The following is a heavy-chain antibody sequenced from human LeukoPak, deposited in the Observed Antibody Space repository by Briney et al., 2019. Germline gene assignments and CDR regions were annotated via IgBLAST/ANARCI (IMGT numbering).Heavy chain of an antibody. J-gene: IGHJ4*02. Sequence: PSETLSLTCTVSGGSISSYYWSWIRQPPGKGLEWIGYMYYSGSTNYNPSLKSRVTMSVDTSKNQFSLRLSSVTAADTAVYYCARGTYYFDYWGQGTLVTVSS. CDR3: ARGTYYFDY. CDR1: GGSISSYY. CDR2: MYYSGST. V-gene: IGHV4-59*01.